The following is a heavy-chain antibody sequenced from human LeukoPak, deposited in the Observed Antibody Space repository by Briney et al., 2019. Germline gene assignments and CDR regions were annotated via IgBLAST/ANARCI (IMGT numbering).Heavy chain of an antibody. D-gene: IGHD3-3*01. CDR2: IYYSGST. CDR1: GGSISSSSYY. V-gene: IGHV4-39*01. CDR3: ATRLRFLEWVGDY. Sequence: SETLSLTCTVPGGSISSSSYYWGWIRPPPGKGLEWIGSIYYSGSTYYNPSLKSRVTISVDTSKNQFSLKLSSVTAADTAVYYCATRLRFLEWVGDYWGQGTLVTVSS. J-gene: IGHJ4*02.